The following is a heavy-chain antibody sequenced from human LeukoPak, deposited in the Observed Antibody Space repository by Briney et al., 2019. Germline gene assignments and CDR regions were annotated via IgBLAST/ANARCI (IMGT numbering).Heavy chain of an antibody. CDR1: GYTFTSYA. J-gene: IGHJ3*02. CDR2: INAGNGNT. Sequence: ASVKVSCKASGYTFTSYAMHWVRQAPGQRLEWMGWINAGNGNTKYSQKFQGRVTITRDTSASTAYMELSSLRSEDTAVYYCAGLDRSESAFDIWGQGTMVTVSS. D-gene: IGHD6-19*01. CDR3: AGLDRSESAFDI. V-gene: IGHV1-3*01.